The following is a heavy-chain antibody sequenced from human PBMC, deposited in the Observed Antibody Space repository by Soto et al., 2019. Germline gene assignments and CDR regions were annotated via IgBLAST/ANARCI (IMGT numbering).Heavy chain of an antibody. CDR2: ISGSRGST. CDR3: AKDGVEYSYGSEYYFDY. Sequence: VESLRLSCGTSGFSFSVYGMHWVRQAPGKGLEWVSAISGSRGSTYYADSVKGRFTSSRDNSKNTLYLQMKSLRAEEKAVYYCAKDGVEYSYGSEYYFDYWGRGT. D-gene: IGHD5-18*01. CDR1: GFSFSVYG. J-gene: IGHJ4*02. V-gene: IGHV3-23*01.